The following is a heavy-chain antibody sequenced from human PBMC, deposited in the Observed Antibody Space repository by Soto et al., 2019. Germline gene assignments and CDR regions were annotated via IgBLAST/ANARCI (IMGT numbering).Heavy chain of an antibody. Sequence: QVQLQESGPGLVKPLETLSLTCTVSGGSVNSDNYYWSWIRQPPGKGLEWIGYIYHSGRTSYNPSLETRVTISVDTSRNQFSLRLSSVTAADPAVFYCAREYSNSPEAFDLWGQGALVTVSS. CDR3: AREYSNSPEAFDL. CDR2: IYHSGRT. V-gene: IGHV4-61*01. D-gene: IGHD6-6*01. CDR1: GGSVNSDNYY. J-gene: IGHJ4*02.